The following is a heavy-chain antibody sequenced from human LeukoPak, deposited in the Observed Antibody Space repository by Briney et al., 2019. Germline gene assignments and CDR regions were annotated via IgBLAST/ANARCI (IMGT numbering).Heavy chain of an antibody. CDR3: ARDGWFGDYNWFDP. CDR1: GFTFSSYS. CDR2: ISSASNTI. J-gene: IGHJ5*02. D-gene: IGHD3-10*01. Sequence: GGSLRLSCAASGFTFSSYSMNWVRQAPGKGLEWISYISSASNTIYYADCVKGRFTISRDNAKNSVYLQMISLRAEDTAMYYCARDGWFGDYNWFDPWGQGTLVTVSS. V-gene: IGHV3-48*01.